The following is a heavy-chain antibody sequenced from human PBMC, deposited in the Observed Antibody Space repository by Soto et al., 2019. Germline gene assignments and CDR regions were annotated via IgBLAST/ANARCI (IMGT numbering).Heavy chain of an antibody. Sequence: GASVKVSCKASGYTFTSYYMHWVRQAPGQGLEWMGIINPSGGSTSYAQKFQGRVTMTRDTSTSTVYMELSSLRSEDTAVYYCARAGIITMIQGYYYGMDVWGQGTTVTVSS. CDR2: INPSGGST. CDR3: ARAGIITMIQGYYYGMDV. J-gene: IGHJ6*02. D-gene: IGHD3-22*01. CDR1: GYTFTSYY. V-gene: IGHV1-46*01.